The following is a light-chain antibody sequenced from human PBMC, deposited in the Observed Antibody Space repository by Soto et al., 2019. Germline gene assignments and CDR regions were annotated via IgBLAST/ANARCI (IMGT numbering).Light chain of an antibody. J-gene: IGKJ1*01. Sequence: DIQMTHSPSTLSASVGDRVTITCRASQSISTLLAWYQQKPGKAPKLLIYDASSLESGVPSRFSGSGSGTEFTLTISSLQPDDFATYYCQQYNSYTWTFGQGTKVEIK. V-gene: IGKV1-5*01. CDR2: DAS. CDR1: QSISTL. CDR3: QQYNSYTWT.